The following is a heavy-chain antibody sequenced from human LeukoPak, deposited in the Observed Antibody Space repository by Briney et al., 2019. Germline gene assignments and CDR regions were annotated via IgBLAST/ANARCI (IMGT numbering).Heavy chain of an antibody. V-gene: IGHV3-48*02. CDR3: ARDRNGNYLLDY. J-gene: IGHJ4*02. CDR1: GSTSSSYS. D-gene: IGHD1-7*01. CDR2: ISSSSGTI. Sequence: GGSLRLSCAASGSTSSSYSVNWVRQAPGKGLEWVSYISSSSGTIYYADSVKGRFTISRDNAKNSLYLHMNSLRDEDTALYYCARDRNGNYLLDYWGQGTLVTVSS.